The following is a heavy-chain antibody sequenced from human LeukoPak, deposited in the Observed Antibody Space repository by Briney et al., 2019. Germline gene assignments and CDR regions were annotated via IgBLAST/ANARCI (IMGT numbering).Heavy chain of an antibody. V-gene: IGHV4-59*01. J-gene: IGHJ4*02. CDR2: IYYSGST. CDR3: ARGLMMAVAGRGEFHY. CDR1: GGSISSYY. D-gene: IGHD6-13*01. Sequence: SETLSLTCTVSGGSISSYYWSGIRQPPGNGLECIGYIYYSGSTNYNPSLKSRVTISVDTSKNQFSLKLSSVTAADTAVYYCARGLMMAVAGRGEFHYWGQGTLVTVSS.